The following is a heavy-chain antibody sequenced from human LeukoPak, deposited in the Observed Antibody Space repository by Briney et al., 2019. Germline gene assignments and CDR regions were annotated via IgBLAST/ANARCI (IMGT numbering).Heavy chain of an antibody. Sequence: SETLSLTCTVSGGSISDYSWSWIRQPPGKGLEWFGYIYYSGSTKYNPSLKSRVTMSVDTSKNQFSLKLSSVTAADTAVYYCTRDYGSVSSVYWGQGTLVTVSS. CDR2: IYYSGST. CDR1: GGSISDYS. CDR3: TRDYGSVSSVY. J-gene: IGHJ4*02. D-gene: IGHD3-10*01. V-gene: IGHV4-59*08.